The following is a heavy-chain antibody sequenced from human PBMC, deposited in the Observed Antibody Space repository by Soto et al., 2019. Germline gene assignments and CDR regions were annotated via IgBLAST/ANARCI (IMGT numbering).Heavy chain of an antibody. CDR3: AARHFWSGPWTHTRLDY. J-gene: IGHJ4*02. CDR2: ISHSGST. Sequence: SETLSLTCAVSADSINISHWLNWVRHPPGKGLEWIGQISHSGSTNYNPSLTSRVTISVDKSKNHFSLKLTSVTAADTAVYYCAARHFWSGPWTHTRLDYWGQGTLVTFSS. CDR1: ADSINISHW. D-gene: IGHD3-3*02. V-gene: IGHV4-4*02.